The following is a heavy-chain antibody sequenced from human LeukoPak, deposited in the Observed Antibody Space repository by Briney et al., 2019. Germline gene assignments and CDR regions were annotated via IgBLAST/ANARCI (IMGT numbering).Heavy chain of an antibody. CDR3: AREWELSVAIDY. CDR2: ISAYNGNT. V-gene: IGHV1-18*01. CDR1: GYTFTNYG. Sequence: ASVTVSCKASGYTFTNYGISWVRQAPGQGLEWMGWISAYNGNTNYAQKLQGRVTMTTDTSTSTAYMELRSPRSDDTAVYYCAREWELSVAIDYWGQGTLVTVSS. D-gene: IGHD1-26*01. J-gene: IGHJ4*02.